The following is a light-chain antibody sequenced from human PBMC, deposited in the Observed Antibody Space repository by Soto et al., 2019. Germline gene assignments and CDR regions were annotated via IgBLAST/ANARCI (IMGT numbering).Light chain of an antibody. J-gene: IGLJ1*01. V-gene: IGLV2-14*01. CDR2: DVS. Sequence: QSVLAQPASVSGSPGQSITISCTGTSSDVGGYNYVSWYQQHPGKAPTLMIYDVSNRPSGVSNRFSGSKSGNTASLTISGLQAEDGADYYCSSYTISSTYVFGTGTKVTV. CDR3: SSYTISSTYV. CDR1: SSDVGGYNY.